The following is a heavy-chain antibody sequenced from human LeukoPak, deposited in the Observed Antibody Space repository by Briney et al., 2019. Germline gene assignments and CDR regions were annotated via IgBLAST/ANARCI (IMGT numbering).Heavy chain of an antibody. V-gene: IGHV3-33*01. CDR3: ATSQRATTWDY. D-gene: IGHD5-12*01. Sequence: GGSLRLSCAASGFTFSSYGIHWVRQAPGKGLEWVAVIWYDGSDKYYADSVKGRFTISRDNSKNTLYLQMNILRAEDTAVYYCATSQRATTWDYWGQGTLVTVSS. CDR1: GFTFSSYG. CDR2: IWYDGSDK. J-gene: IGHJ4*02.